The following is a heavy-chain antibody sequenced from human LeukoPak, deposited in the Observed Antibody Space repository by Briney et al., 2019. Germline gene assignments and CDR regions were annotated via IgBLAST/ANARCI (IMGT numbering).Heavy chain of an antibody. CDR2: TYYRSKWYK. CDR3: ARSEEEFGY. J-gene: IGHJ4*02. CDR1: GDSVSSNSAA. V-gene: IGHV6-1*01. Sequence: SQTLSLTCAISGDSVSSNSAAWNWLRQSPSRGLEWLGRTYYRSKWYKDYAVSVKGRITISPDTSKNQFSLQLNSVTPEDTAVYYCARSEEEFGYWGQGTLVTVSS.